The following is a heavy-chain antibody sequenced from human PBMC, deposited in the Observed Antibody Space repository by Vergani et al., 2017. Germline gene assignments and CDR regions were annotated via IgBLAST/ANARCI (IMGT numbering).Heavy chain of an antibody. CDR3: AGDTHSWQRADR. D-gene: IGHD6-13*01. CDR1: GGSISSAGYF. J-gene: IGHJ5*02. CDR2: IYHSGSA. V-gene: IGHV4-31*03. Sequence: QVQLQESGPGLVKPSQTLSLTCTVSGGSISSAGYFWSWIRQHPGKGLELIGYIYHSGSAYYNPSLESRVSISVDTSKSQFSLRLTSVTAADSAIYYCAGDTHSWQRADRWGQGLLVSVSS.